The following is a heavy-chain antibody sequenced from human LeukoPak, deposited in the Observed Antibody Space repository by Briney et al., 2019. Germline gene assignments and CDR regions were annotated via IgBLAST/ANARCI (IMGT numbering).Heavy chain of an antibody. Sequence: SVKVSCKASGYTFTGYYMHWVRQAPGQGLEWMGWINPNSGGTNYAQKFQGRVTMTRDTSISTAYMELSRLRSDDTAVYYCARDKSGNSGWYSYFDYWGQGTLVTVSS. D-gene: IGHD6-19*01. CDR1: GYTFTGYY. V-gene: IGHV1-2*02. CDR3: ARDKSGNSGWYSYFDY. J-gene: IGHJ4*02. CDR2: INPNSGGT.